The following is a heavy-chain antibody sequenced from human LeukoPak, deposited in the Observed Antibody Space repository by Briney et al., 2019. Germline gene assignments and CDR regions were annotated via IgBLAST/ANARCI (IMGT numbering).Heavy chain of an antibody. CDR2: ISGSAVIT. J-gene: IGHJ3*02. CDR1: GFTFSTYG. CDR3: AKSRLSGINDAFDI. Sequence: GGSLRLSCAASGFTFSTYGMTWVRQAPGKGLEWVSAISGSAVITFYADSVKGRFTISRDNSKNTLYLQMNSLRAEDTALYYCAKSRLSGINDAFDIWGQGTMVTVSS. D-gene: IGHD3-3*01. V-gene: IGHV3-23*01.